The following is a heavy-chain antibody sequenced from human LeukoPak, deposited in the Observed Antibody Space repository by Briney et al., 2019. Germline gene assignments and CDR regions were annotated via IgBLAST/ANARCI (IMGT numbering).Heavy chain of an antibody. J-gene: IGHJ6*02. CDR2: INHTGSA. CDR1: GGSFRNYY. V-gene: IGHV4-34*01. Sequence: SDTLSLTCAVYGGSFRNYYWTWIHQPPGQGLEWIGEINHTGSADSNPSLKSRVTISVDTSKNQISLKLSSVTAADTAVYYCARGYVGFYYGSGTYYYGMDVWGQGTTVTVSS. CDR3: ARGYVGFYYGSGTYYYGMDV. D-gene: IGHD3-10*01.